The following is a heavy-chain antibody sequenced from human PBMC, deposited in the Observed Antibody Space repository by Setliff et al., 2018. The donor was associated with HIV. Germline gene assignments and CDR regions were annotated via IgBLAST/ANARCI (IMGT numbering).Heavy chain of an antibody. CDR2: IYSGGNT. CDR3: ARDRHNWAVDY. Sequence: PGGSLRLSCAASGFTVSSNYMSWVRQAPGKGLEWVSVIYSGGNTYYADSVKGRFIISRDNSKNTLYLQMNSLRAEDTAVYHCARDRHNWAVDYWGQGTLVTVSS. V-gene: IGHV3-66*01. CDR1: GFTVSSNY. D-gene: IGHD1-20*01. J-gene: IGHJ4*02.